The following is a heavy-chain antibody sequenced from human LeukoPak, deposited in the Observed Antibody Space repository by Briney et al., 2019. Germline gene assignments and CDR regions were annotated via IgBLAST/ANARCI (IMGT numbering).Heavy chain of an antibody. D-gene: IGHD2-2*01. CDR2: ISSNGGST. Sequence: GGSLRLSCSASGFTFSSYAMHWVRQAPGKGLEYVSAISSNGGSTYYADSAKGRFNISRDNSKNTLYLQMSSLRAEDTAVYYCVKNPAATVDYYYYGMDVWGKGTTVTVPS. CDR1: GFTFSSYA. V-gene: IGHV3-64D*06. J-gene: IGHJ6*04. CDR3: VKNPAATVDYYYYGMDV.